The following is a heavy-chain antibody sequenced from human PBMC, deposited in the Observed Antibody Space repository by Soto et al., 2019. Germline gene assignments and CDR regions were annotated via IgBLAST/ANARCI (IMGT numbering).Heavy chain of an antibody. Sequence: SETLSLTCAVYGGSFSGYYWSWIRQPPGKGLEWIGEINHSGSTNYNPSLKSRVTISVDTSKNQFSLKLSSVTAADTAVYYCARVLGGSGSYYGYYYYYYYMDVWGKGTTVTVSS. V-gene: IGHV4-34*01. CDR1: GGSFSGYY. J-gene: IGHJ6*03. CDR3: ARVLGGSGSYYGYYYYYYYMDV. D-gene: IGHD3-10*01. CDR2: INHSGST.